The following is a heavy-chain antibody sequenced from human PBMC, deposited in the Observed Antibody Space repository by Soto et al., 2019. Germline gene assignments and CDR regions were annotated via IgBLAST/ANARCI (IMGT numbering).Heavy chain of an antibody. CDR1: GFTFSSYA. Sequence: PGGSLRLSCAASGFTFSSYAMSWVRQAPGKGLEWVSAISGSGGSTYYADSVKGRFTISRDNAKNTLYLQMNSLRAEDTALYHCARVLLGKVPFYMDVWGKGTSVTVSS. V-gene: IGHV3-23*01. D-gene: IGHD2-21*01. CDR2: ISGSGGST. CDR3: ARVLLGKVPFYMDV. J-gene: IGHJ6*03.